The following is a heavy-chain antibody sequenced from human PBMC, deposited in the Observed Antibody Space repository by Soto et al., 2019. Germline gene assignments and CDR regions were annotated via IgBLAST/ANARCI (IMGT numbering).Heavy chain of an antibody. CDR3: AKDRLLGYCSGGSCYFGAFDI. Sequence: GGSLRLSCAASGFTFSSYAMSWVRQAPGKGLEWVSAISGSGGSTYYADSVKGRFTISRDNSKNTLYLQMNSLRAEDTAVYYCAKDRLLGYCSGGSCYFGAFDIWGQGTMVTVSS. J-gene: IGHJ3*02. CDR2: ISGSGGST. V-gene: IGHV3-23*01. CDR1: GFTFSSYA. D-gene: IGHD2-15*01.